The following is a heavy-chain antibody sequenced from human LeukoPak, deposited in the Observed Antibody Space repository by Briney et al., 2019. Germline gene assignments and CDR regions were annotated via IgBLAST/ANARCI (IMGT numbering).Heavy chain of an antibody. CDR1: GASISTYY. D-gene: IGHD3-10*01. CDR2: IYTSGST. Sequence: PSETLSLTCTVSGASISTYYWSWIRQPAGKGLEGIGRIYTSGSTNYNPSLKSRVTISVDTSKNQFSLKLSSVTAADTAVYYCARDRGEVLWFGESPFYYYYMDVWGKGTTVTVSS. J-gene: IGHJ6*03. CDR3: ARDRGEVLWFGESPFYYYYMDV. V-gene: IGHV4-4*07.